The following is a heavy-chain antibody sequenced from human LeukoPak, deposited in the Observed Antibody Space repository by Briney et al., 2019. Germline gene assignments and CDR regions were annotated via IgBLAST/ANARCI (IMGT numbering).Heavy chain of an antibody. CDR2: MFPDGRT. V-gene: IGHV3-53*01. CDR3: ARTNPVYGDYDY. CDR1: GFSVNDNY. D-gene: IGHD4-17*01. Sequence: GGSLRLSCAVSGFSVNDNYMSWVRQAPGKGLQWVSVMFPDGRTYYADSVKGRFTISRDLARNTLLLQMHSLRADDTAVHYCARTNPVYGDYDYWGQGTLVTVSS. J-gene: IGHJ4*02.